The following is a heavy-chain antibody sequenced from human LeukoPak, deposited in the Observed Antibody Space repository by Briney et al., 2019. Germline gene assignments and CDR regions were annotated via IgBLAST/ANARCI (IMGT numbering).Heavy chain of an antibody. CDR3: ARDYYDSSGYYYVDY. Sequence: GGSLRLSCAASGFTFSSYSMIWVRQAPGKGLEWVSYISSSSSTIYYADSVKGRFTISRDNAKNSLYLQMNSLRDEDTAVYYCARDYYDSSGYYYVDYWGQGTLVTVSS. CDR1: GFTFSSYS. V-gene: IGHV3-48*02. J-gene: IGHJ4*02. CDR2: ISSSSSTI. D-gene: IGHD3-22*01.